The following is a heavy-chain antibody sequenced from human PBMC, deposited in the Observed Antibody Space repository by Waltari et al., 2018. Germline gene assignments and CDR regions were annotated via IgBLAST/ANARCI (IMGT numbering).Heavy chain of an antibody. CDR3: ARSGWLDY. D-gene: IGHD6-19*01. Sequence: QVQLVQSGAEVRKPGASVKVSCKASGYTFSSYVIHWVRQAPGQSLGWLGWINAANTNTKYSQKFQGRVTITSDTSASTAYMELSSLTSEDTAVYYCARSGWLDYWGQGTLVTVSS. CDR2: INAANTNT. J-gene: IGHJ4*02. V-gene: IGHV1-3*01. CDR1: GYTFSSYV.